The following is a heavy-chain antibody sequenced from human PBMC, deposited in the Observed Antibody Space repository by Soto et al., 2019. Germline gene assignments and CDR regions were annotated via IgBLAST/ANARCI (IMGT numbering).Heavy chain of an antibody. CDR1: GEXVASNSAG. Sequence: PXRXLPLTLAITGEXVASNSAGWSWVRKSPSRGLEWLGRTYYRSKWYYEYAVSVRGRITINPDTSKNQYSLQLNSVPPEDTAVYFCARGEQYSGRIFDYWGQGTLGTVSS. CDR3: ARGEQYSGRIFDY. CDR2: TYYRSKWYY. J-gene: IGHJ4*01. V-gene: IGHV6-1*01. D-gene: IGHD1-26*01.